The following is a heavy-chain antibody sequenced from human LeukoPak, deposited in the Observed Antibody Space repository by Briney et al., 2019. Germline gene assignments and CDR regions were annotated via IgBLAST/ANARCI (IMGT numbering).Heavy chain of an antibody. CDR3: ARGNDY. CDR2: ISSNGGST. Sequence: SGGSLRLSCSASGFTFITYAMHWVRQAPGKGLEYVSAISSNGGSTYYADFVKGRFTISRDNSKNTLYLQMNSLRAEDTAVYYCARGNDYWGQGTLVTVSS. J-gene: IGHJ4*02. CDR1: GFTFITYA. V-gene: IGHV3-64*04.